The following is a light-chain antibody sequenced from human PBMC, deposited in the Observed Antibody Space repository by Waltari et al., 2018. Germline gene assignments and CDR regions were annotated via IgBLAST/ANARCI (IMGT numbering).Light chain of an antibody. CDR1: SRDVGGYDY. CDR3: ASYISSDTLEL. J-gene: IGLJ2*01. V-gene: IGLV2-14*03. Sequence: QSALTQPASVSGSPGQSISISCTGTSRDVGGYDYVSWYQQHPGKAPILIIFDVSDRHSGVSSRFSGSKSGNTASLTISGLQAQDEADYYGASYISSDTLELFGGGTSLTVL. CDR2: DVS.